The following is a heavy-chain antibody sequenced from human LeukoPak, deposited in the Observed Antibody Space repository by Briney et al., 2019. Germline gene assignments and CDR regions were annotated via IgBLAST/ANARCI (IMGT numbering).Heavy chain of an antibody. CDR2: ISSSSSYI. CDR3: ARDSLGVALDY. CDR1: GFTFSSYS. V-gene: IGHV3-21*01. D-gene: IGHD3-10*01. Sequence: GESLRLSCAASGFTFSSYSMNWVRQAPGKGLEWVSSISSSSSYIYYADSVKGRFTISRDNAKNSLYLQMNSLRAEDTAVYYCARDSLGVALDYWGQGTLVTVSS. J-gene: IGHJ4*02.